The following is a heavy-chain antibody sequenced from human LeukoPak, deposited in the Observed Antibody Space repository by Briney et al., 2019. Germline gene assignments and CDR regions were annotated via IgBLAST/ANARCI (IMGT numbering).Heavy chain of an antibody. CDR1: GFTVSSNY. D-gene: IGHD3-22*01. Sequence: GSLRLSCAASGFTVSSNYMSWVRQAPGKGLEWVSVIYSGGSTYYADSVKGRFTISRDNSKNTLYLQMNSLRAEDTAVYYCARVSSGYYLGDAFDIWGQGTMVTVSS. CDR3: ARVSSGYYLGDAFDI. J-gene: IGHJ3*02. CDR2: IYSGGST. V-gene: IGHV3-66*02.